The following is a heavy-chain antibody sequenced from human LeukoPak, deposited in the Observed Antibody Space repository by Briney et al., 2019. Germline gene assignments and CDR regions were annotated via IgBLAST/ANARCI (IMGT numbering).Heavy chain of an antibody. CDR1: GYTFTGHY. D-gene: IGHD3-16*01. J-gene: IGHJ6*02. Sequence: ASVKVSCKASGYTFTGHYMHWVRQAPGQGLEWMGWINPNSGGTNYAQKFQGWVTMTRDTSISTAYMELSRLRSDDTAVYYCARSNRGLRYVYGMDVWGQGTTVTVSS. CDR2: INPNSGGT. CDR3: ARSNRGLRYVYGMDV. V-gene: IGHV1-2*04.